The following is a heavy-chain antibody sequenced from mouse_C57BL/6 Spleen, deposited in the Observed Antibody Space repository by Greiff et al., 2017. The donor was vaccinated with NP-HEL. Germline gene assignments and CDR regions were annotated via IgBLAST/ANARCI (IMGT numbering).Heavy chain of an antibody. CDR2: ISYDGSN. Sequence: VQLKESGPGLVKPSQSLSLTCSVTGYSITSGYYWNWIRQFPGNKLEWMGYISYDGSNNYNPSLKNRISITRDTSKNQFFLKLNSVTTEDTATYYCARGGLRQDWYFDVWGTGTTVTVSS. CDR1: GYSITSGYY. D-gene: IGHD2-4*01. J-gene: IGHJ1*03. CDR3: ARGGLRQDWYFDV. V-gene: IGHV3-6*01.